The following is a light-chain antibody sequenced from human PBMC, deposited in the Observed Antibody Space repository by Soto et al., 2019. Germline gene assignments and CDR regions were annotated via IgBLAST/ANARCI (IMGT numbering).Light chain of an antibody. CDR3: QQYGSSPPIT. J-gene: IGKJ3*01. CDR1: QSVSSSY. CDR2: GAS. V-gene: IGKV3-20*01. Sequence: EIVLTQSPGTLSLSPGERATLSCRASQSVSSSYLAWYQQKPGQAPRLLIYGASSRATGIPDRFSGSGSGTVFPLTISRLDPEDFPVYYCQQYGSSPPITFGPGTKVDIK.